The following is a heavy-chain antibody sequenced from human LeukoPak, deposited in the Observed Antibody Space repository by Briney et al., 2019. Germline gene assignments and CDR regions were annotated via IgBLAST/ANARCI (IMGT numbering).Heavy chain of an antibody. CDR3: AGVSSSWYNWFDP. V-gene: IGHV3-30*03. J-gene: IGHJ5*02. Sequence: PGGSLRLSCAASGFTFSSYGMHWVRQAPGKGLEWVAVISYDGSDKYSADSVKGRFTISRDNSKNTLYLQMNSLRAEDTAVYYCAGVSSSWYNWFDPWGQGTLVTVSS. CDR1: GFTFSSYG. D-gene: IGHD6-13*01. CDR2: ISYDGSDK.